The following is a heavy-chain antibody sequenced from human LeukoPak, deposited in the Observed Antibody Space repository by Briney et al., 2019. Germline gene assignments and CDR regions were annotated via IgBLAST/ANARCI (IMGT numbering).Heavy chain of an antibody. Sequence: AAVKVSCKASGGTFSSYAISWVRQAPGQGLEWMGRIIPILGIHNYPQKFQGRVTITADKSTSTAYRELSSLRSEDTAVYYCARDGAAAGTLDFGMGVWGQGTTVTVSS. CDR3: ARDGAAAGTLDFGMGV. CDR2: IIPILGIH. V-gene: IGHV1-69*04. D-gene: IGHD6-13*01. J-gene: IGHJ6*02. CDR1: GGTFSSYA.